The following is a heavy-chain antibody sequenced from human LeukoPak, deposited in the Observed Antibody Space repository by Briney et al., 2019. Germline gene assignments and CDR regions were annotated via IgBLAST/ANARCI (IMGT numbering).Heavy chain of an antibody. Sequence: GGSLRLSCAASGFTFSSYWMSWVHQAPGKGLEWVANIKQDGSEKYYVDSVKGRFTISRDNAKNSLYLQMNSLRAEDTAVYYCARDFVYIWFGELSPMDVWGKGTTVTISS. V-gene: IGHV3-7*01. D-gene: IGHD3-10*01. CDR3: ARDFVYIWFGELSPMDV. J-gene: IGHJ6*03. CDR2: IKQDGSEK. CDR1: GFTFSSYW.